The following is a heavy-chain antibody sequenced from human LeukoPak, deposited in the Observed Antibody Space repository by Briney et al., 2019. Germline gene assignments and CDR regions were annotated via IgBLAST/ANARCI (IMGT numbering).Heavy chain of an antibody. D-gene: IGHD4-17*01. V-gene: IGHV1-18*01. CDR2: ISAYNGNT. CDR3: AREGYDYGDYGIDY. Sequence: PRASVKVSCKASGYTFTSYDISWVRQAPGQGLEWMGWISAYNGNTNYAQKLQGRVTMTTDTSTSTAYMELRSLRSDDTAVYYCAREGYDYGDYGIDYWGQGTLVTVSS. CDR1: GYTFTSYD. J-gene: IGHJ4*02.